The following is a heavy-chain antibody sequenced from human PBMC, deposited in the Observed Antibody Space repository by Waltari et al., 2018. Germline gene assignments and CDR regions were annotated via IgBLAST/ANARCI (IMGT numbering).Heavy chain of an antibody. CDR3: ARGAVKPGIAVIPDY. V-gene: IGHV4-59*01. Sequence: QVQLQESGPGLVKPSETLSLPCTVSGGSISSYYWSRIRQPPGKGLEWIGYIYYSGSTNYNPSLKSRVTISVDTSKNQFSLKLSSVTAADTAVYYCARGAVKPGIAVIPDYWGQGTLVTVSS. CDR2: IYYSGST. J-gene: IGHJ4*02. D-gene: IGHD6-19*01. CDR1: GGSISSYY.